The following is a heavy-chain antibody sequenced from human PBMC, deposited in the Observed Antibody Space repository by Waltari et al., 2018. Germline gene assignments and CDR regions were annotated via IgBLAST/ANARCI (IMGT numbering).Heavy chain of an antibody. CDR2: IYHSGST. CDR3: ASLPSIQLWSSPSYWYFDL. CDR1: GGSISSSNW. V-gene: IGHV4-4*02. J-gene: IGHJ2*01. D-gene: IGHD5-18*01. Sequence: QVQLQESGPGLVKPSGTLSLTCAVSGGSISSSNWWSWVRQPPGKGLEWIGEIYHSGSTNHNPSLKSRVTISVDKSKNQFSLKLSSVTAADTAVYYCASLPSIQLWSSPSYWYFDLWGRGTLVTVSS.